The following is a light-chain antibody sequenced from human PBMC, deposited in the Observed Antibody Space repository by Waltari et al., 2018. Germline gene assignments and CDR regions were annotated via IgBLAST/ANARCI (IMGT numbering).Light chain of an antibody. CDR2: WAS. CDR3: QQYYSTLSG. Sequence: DIVMTQSPDPLAVSLGERATINCKSSQSVLYSSNNKNYLAWYQQKPGQPPKLLIYWASTRESGVPDRFSGSGSGTDFTLTISSLQAEDVAVYYCQQYYSTLSGFGPGTKVDIK. CDR1: QSVLYSSNNKNY. J-gene: IGKJ3*01. V-gene: IGKV4-1*01.